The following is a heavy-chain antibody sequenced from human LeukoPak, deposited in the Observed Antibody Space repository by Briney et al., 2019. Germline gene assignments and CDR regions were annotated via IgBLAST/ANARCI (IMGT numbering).Heavy chain of an antibody. Sequence: ASVKVSCKASGYTFTGYYMHWVRQAPGQGLEWMGWINPNSGNTGYAQKFQGRVTMTRNTSISTAYMELSSLRSEDTAVYYCARGRMATLYNWFDPWGQGTLVTVSS. CDR3: ARGRMATLYNWFDP. CDR2: INPNSGNT. CDR1: GYTFTGYY. J-gene: IGHJ5*02. D-gene: IGHD5-24*01. V-gene: IGHV1-8*02.